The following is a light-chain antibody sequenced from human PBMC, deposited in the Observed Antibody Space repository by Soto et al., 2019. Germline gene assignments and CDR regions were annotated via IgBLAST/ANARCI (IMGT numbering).Light chain of an antibody. CDR3: SSYTSSSTVV. J-gene: IGLJ2*01. V-gene: IGLV2-14*01. CDR2: EVS. CDR1: SSDVGGYNY. Sequence: QSALTQPASVSGSPGQSINISCNGTSSDVGGYNYVSWYQQHPGKAPKLMIYEVSNRPSGVSNRFSGSKSGNTASLTISGLQAEDEADYYCSSYTSSSTVVFGGGTKVTVL.